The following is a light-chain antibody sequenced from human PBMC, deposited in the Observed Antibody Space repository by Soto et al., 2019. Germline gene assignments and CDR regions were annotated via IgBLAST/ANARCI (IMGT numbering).Light chain of an antibody. CDR2: EGS. Sequence: QSALTQPASVSGSPGQSITISCTGTSSDVGGYNLVSWYQQHPGKAPKLMIYEGSKRPSGVSNRFSGSKSGNTASLTISGLDAEDEADYYCCSYAGSSTWVFGGGTKLTVL. V-gene: IGLV2-23*01. CDR3: CSYAGSSTWV. J-gene: IGLJ3*02. CDR1: SSDVGGYNL.